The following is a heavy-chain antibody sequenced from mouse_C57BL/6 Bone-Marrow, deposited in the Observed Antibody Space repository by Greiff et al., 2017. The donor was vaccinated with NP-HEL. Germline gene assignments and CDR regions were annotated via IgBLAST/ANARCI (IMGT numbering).Heavy chain of an antibody. J-gene: IGHJ2*01. V-gene: IGHV5-6*01. Sequence: EVQGVESGGDLVKPGGSLKLSCAASGFTFSSYGMSWVRQTPDKRLEWVATISSGGSYTYYPDSVKGRFTISRDNAKNTLYLQMSSLKSEDTAMYYCARHQLRYPDDWGQGTTLTVSS. CDR1: GFTFSSYG. D-gene: IGHD1-1*01. CDR3: ARHQLRYPDD. CDR2: ISSGGSYT.